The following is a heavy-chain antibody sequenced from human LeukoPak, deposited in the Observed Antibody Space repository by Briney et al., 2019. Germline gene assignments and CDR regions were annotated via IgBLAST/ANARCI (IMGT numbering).Heavy chain of an antibody. D-gene: IGHD5-18*01. CDR2: ISAYNGNT. J-gene: IGHJ4*02. Sequence: ASVKVSCKVSGYTLTELSMHWVRQAPGQGLEWMGWISAYNGNTNYAQKLQGRVTMTTDTSTSTAYMELRSLRSDDTAVYYCARDNGRGYSYGIDYWGQGTLVTVSS. V-gene: IGHV1-18*01. CDR1: GYTLTELS. CDR3: ARDNGRGYSYGIDY.